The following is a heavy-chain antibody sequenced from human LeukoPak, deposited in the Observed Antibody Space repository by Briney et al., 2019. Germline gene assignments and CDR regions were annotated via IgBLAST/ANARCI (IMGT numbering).Heavy chain of an antibody. CDR2: IIPILGIA. CDR3: ARVSPDGYFDY. J-gene: IGHJ4*02. V-gene: IGHV1-69*02. CDR1: GGTFSSYT. Sequence: ASVKVSCKASGGTFSSYTISWVRQAPGQGLEWMGRIIPILGIANYAQKLQGRVTITADKSTSTAYMELSSLRSEDTAVYYCARVSPDGYFDYWGQGALVTVSS. D-gene: IGHD2/OR15-2a*01.